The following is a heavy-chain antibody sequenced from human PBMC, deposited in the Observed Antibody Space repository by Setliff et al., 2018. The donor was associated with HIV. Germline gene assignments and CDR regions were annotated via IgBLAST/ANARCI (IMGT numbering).Heavy chain of an antibody. D-gene: IGHD1-26*01. CDR3: ARGLKGGGYYFDY. CDR2: VYYSGST. CDR1: GDSISGYY. V-gene: IGHV4-59*01. Sequence: SETLSLTCTVSGDSISGYYWSWVRQAPGKGLEWIGYVYYSGSTNYNPSLKSRVTLSFDTSKNNFSLNLNSVTATDTAVYYCARGLKGGGYYFDYWGQGMLVTVSS. J-gene: IGHJ4*01.